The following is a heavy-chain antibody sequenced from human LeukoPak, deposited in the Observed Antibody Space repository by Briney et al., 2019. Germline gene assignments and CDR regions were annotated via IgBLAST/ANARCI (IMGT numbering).Heavy chain of an antibody. CDR2: IYYSGCT. V-gene: IGHV4-39*01. CDR1: GGSISSSSYY. CDR3: ARTDDEYSSSGWFDP. Sequence: SETLSLTCTVSGGSISSSSYYWGWIRQPPGKGLEWIGSIYYSGCTYYNPSRKCRVTLSVDTSKQQFSLKLSSVTAADTAVYYCARTDDEYSSSGWFDPWGQGTLVTVSS. J-gene: IGHJ5*02. D-gene: IGHD6-6*01.